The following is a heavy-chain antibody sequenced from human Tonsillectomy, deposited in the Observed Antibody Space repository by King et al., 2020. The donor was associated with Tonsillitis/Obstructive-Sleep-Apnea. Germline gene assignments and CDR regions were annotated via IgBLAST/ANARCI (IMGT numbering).Heavy chain of an antibody. CDR3: ARDEDY. V-gene: IGHV1-3*01. Sequence: QLVQSGAEVKKPGASVKISCKASGYTFTSYAMHWVRQAPGQRLEWMGWINAANGNTKSSQNFQGRVSITRDTSASTAYMELSSLRSEDTAVYYCARDEDYWGQGPLVTVSS. CDR1: GYTFTSYA. J-gene: IGHJ4*02. CDR2: INAANGNT.